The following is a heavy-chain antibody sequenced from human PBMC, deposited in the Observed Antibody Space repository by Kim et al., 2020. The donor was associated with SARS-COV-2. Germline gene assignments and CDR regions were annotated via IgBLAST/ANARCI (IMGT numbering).Heavy chain of an antibody. CDR1: GFTFSSYW. V-gene: IGHV3-7*01. CDR2: IKQDGSEK. D-gene: IGHD6-19*01. CDR3: ARDAGYSSGWLFQLPENYYYYYGMDV. J-gene: IGHJ6*02. Sequence: GGSLRLSCAASGFTFSSYWMSWVRQAPGKGLEWVANIKQDGSEKYYVDSVKGRFTISRDNAKNSLYLQMNSLRAEDTAVYYCARDAGYSSGWLFQLPENYYYYYGMDVWGQGTTVTVSS.